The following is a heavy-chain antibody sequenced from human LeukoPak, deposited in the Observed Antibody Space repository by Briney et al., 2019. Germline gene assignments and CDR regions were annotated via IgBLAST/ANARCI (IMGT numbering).Heavy chain of an antibody. J-gene: IGHJ4*02. CDR3: ARDYYDSSGYYLTDY. CDR2: IYSGGST. V-gene: IGHV3-53*01. Sequence: GGSLRLSCAASGFTVSGNYMSWVRQAPGKGLEWVSVIYSGGSTYYADSVKGRFTISRDNSKNTLYLQMNSLRAEDTAVYYCARDYYDSSGYYLTDYWGQGTLVTVSS. D-gene: IGHD3-22*01. CDR1: GFTVSGNY.